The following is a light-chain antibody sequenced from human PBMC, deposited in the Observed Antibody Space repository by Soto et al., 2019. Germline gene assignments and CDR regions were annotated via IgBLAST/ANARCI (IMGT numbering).Light chain of an antibody. V-gene: IGKV1-9*01. Sequence: DIQMTQSPSSLSASVGDRVTITCRASQSISSYLNWYQQKPGKAPKLLIYAASNLQSGVPSRFSGSGSGTEFTLTITSLQPEDFATYYCQQLKSYPQTFGQGTKVDIK. CDR3: QQLKSYPQT. CDR2: AAS. J-gene: IGKJ1*01. CDR1: QSISSY.